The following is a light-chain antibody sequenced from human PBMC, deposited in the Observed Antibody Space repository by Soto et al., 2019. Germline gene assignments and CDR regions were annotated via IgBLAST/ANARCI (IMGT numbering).Light chain of an antibody. CDR1: QNINSN. CDR3: QQANSFPRT. Sequence: MTQSPATLSLSPGERATLSCRASQNINSNLAWYQQSPGKAPKLLIYAASSLQSGVPSRFSGSGSGTDFTLTISSLQPEDFATYFCQQANSFPRTFGGGTKVEIK. V-gene: IGKV1-12*01. J-gene: IGKJ4*01. CDR2: AAS.